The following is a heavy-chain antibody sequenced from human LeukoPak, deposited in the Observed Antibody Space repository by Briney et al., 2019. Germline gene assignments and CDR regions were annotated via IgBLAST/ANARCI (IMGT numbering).Heavy chain of an antibody. CDR1: GGSISSGGYY. CDR2: IYYSGST. J-gene: IGHJ3*02. Sequence: SETLSLTCTVSGGSISSGGYYWSWIRQHPGKGLEWIGYIYYSGSTYYNPSLKSRVTISVDTSKNQFSLKLSSATAADTAVYYCARSDYGNAFDIWGQGTMVTVSS. CDR3: ARSDYGNAFDI. D-gene: IGHD4-17*01. V-gene: IGHV4-31*03.